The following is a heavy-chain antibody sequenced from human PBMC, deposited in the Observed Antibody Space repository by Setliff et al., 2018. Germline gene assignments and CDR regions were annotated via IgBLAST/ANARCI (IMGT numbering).Heavy chain of an antibody. CDR2: INHSGST. D-gene: IGHD3-3*01. V-gene: IGHV4-34*01. CDR1: CGTFSGYY. Sequence: TLSPTCAVYCGTFSGYYWSWIRQPPGKGLEWIGEINHSGSTNYNPSLKSRVTISVDKSKNQFSLKLSSVTAADTAVYYCARMSGFLYMDVWGKGTTVTVS. CDR3: ARMSGFLYMDV. J-gene: IGHJ6*03.